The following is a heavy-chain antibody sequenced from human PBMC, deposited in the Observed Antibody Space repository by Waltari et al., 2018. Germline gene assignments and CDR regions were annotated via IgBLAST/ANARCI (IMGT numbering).Heavy chain of an antibody. CDR3: ARQWIQLWVDY. J-gene: IGHJ4*02. Sequence: QVQLQESGPGLVKPSETLSLTCAVSGYSISSGYYWGWIRQPPGKGLEWIGSIYHSGSTYYNPSLKSRVTISVDTSKNQFSLKLSSVTAADTAVYYCARQWIQLWVDYWGQGTLVTVSS. CDR1: GYSISSGYY. V-gene: IGHV4-38-2*01. CDR2: IYHSGST. D-gene: IGHD5-18*01.